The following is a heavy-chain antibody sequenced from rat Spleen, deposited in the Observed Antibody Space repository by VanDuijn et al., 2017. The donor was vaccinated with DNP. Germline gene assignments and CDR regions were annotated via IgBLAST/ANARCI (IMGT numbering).Heavy chain of an antibody. CDR1: GFTFSDYY. Sequence: EVQLVESGGGSVQPGRSMKLSCAASGFTFSDYYLAWVRQAPTKGLEWVAYISYDGGSTNYGDSVKGRFTISRDIAKSTLYLQMNSLRAEDMATYYCARGSTSIYWYFDFWGPGTMVTVSS. CDR2: ISYDGGST. CDR3: ARGSTSIYWYFDF. J-gene: IGHJ1*01. V-gene: IGHV5-22*01. D-gene: IGHD3-1*01.